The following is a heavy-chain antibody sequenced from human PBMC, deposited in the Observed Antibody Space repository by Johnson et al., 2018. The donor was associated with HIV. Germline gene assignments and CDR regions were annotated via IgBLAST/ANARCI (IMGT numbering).Heavy chain of an antibody. CDR1: GFTFSSYD. CDR2: IGTAGDT. Sequence: VQLVESGGGLVQPGGSLRLSCAASGFTFSSYDMHWVRQATGKGLEWVSAIGTAGDTYYPGSVKGRFTISRDNAKNTLYLQMNSLGAEDTAVYYCVRGDGVTSAFDIWGQGTMVTVSS. V-gene: IGHV3-13*01. J-gene: IGHJ3*02. D-gene: IGHD2-21*02. CDR3: VRGDGVTSAFDI.